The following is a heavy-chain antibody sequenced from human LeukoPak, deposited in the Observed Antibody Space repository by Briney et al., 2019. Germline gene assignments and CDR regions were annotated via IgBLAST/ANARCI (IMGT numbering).Heavy chain of an antibody. CDR3: ARDSQKDGSSAAFDI. CDR1: GFTFDDYA. J-gene: IGHJ3*02. D-gene: IGHD1-26*01. Sequence: PGGSLRLSCAASGFTFDDYAMHWVRQAPGKGLEWVSGIGWNSGSIGYADSVKGRFTISRDNAKNSLYLQMNSLRAEDTAVYYCARDSQKDGSSAAFDIWGQGTMVTVSS. V-gene: IGHV3-9*01. CDR2: IGWNSGSI.